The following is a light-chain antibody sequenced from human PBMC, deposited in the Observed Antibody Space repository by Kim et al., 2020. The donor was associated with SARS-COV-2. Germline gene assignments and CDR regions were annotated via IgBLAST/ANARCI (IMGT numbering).Light chain of an antibody. CDR2: EVH. Sequence: PGQSSTIYGPGTISRVWCYNLVPWYQQHPVKAHKLMIYEVHKRPSGVSNRFSGSKSGNTASRRISGLQAEDEADYYCCSYAGSSTVFGGGTQLTVL. J-gene: IGLJ2*01. V-gene: IGLV2-23*02. CDR1: ISRVWCYNL. CDR3: CSYAGSSTV.